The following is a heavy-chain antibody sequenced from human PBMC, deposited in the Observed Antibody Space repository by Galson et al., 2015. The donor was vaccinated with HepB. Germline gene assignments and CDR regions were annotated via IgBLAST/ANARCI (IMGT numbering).Heavy chain of an antibody. Sequence: SLRLSCAVSGLSFDIHAMNWVRLAPGKGLQWVSTISTSGADTYYTDSVKGRFTISRDNSKNMLYLQMNTLRAEDTAIYYCAKDADVLTGYPYYFDYWGQGPLVSVSS. CDR2: ISTSGADT. CDR3: AKDADVLTGYPYYFDY. CDR1: GLSFDIHA. J-gene: IGHJ4*02. D-gene: IGHD3-9*01. V-gene: IGHV3-23*01.